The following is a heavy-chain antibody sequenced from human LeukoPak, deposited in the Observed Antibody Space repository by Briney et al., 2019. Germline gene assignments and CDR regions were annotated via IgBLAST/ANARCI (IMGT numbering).Heavy chain of an antibody. J-gene: IGHJ1*01. CDR1: GGSFSGYY. V-gene: IGHV4-34*01. Sequence: SETLSLTCAAYGGSFSGYYWSWIRQPPGKGLEWIGEINHSGSTNYNPSLKSRVTISVDTSKNQFSLKLSSVTAADTAVYYCASVRGSWYQPRSGFQHWGQGTLVTVSS. D-gene: IGHD2-2*01. CDR3: ASVRGSWYQPRSGFQH. CDR2: INHSGST.